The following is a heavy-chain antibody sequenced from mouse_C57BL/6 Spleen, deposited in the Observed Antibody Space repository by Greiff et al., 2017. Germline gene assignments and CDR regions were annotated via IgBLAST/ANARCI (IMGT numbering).Heavy chain of an antibody. V-gene: IGHV1-80*01. D-gene: IGHD1-1*01. CDR3: ARGGYYGSSYPWFAY. J-gene: IGHJ3*01. CDR1: GYAFSSYW. CDR2: IYPGDGDT. Sequence: QVQLQQSGAELVKPGASVKISCKASGYAFSSYWMNWVKQRPGKGLEWIGQIYPGDGDTNYNGKFKGKATLTADKSSSTAYMQLSSLTSEDSAVYFCARGGYYGSSYPWFAYWGQGTLVTVSA.